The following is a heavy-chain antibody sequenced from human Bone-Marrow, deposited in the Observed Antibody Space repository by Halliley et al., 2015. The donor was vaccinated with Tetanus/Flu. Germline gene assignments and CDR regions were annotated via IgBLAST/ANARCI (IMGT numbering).Heavy chain of an antibody. J-gene: IGHJ5*02. V-gene: IGHV4-30-2*01. D-gene: IGHD4-17*01. Sequence: GPTYHNPSLKSRVTLSLDRPKNQFSLNVPSVTAADTAFYYCARARATVTTLAFDPWGRGTLVSVSS. CDR2: GPT. CDR3: ARARATVTTLAFDP.